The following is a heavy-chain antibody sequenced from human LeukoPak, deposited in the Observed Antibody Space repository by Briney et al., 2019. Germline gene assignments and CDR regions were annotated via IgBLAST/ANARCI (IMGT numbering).Heavy chain of an antibody. J-gene: IGHJ2*01. CDR2: LWLYESRR. CDR3: ARSYSTSDWYLDL. D-gene: IGHD6-6*01. CDR1: GFTCRNFV. Sequence: GGSLRLSCAASGFTCRNFVMHGVPAAPGGGVEGGAGLWLYESRRASVDSVKGRFTISRDNSKNTLHLQMNSLRAEDTAVYYCARSYSTSDWYLDLWGRGTLVTVSS. V-gene: IGHV3-33*01.